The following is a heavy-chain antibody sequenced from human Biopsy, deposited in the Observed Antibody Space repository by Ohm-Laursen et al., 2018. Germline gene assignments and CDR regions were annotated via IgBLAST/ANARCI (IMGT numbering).Heavy chain of an antibody. D-gene: IGHD7-27*01. CDR1: VGFIKSYY. Sequence: SQALSLTCPVSVGFIKSYYWNWIRQSPGKGLEWIGFIYYTGHTNYNPSLKSRATISVDTSKNQFSLKVISVTAADTAVYYCARLSGDPYYWGQGILVTVSS. J-gene: IGHJ4*02. V-gene: IGHV4-59*01. CDR2: IYYTGHT. CDR3: ARLSGDPYY.